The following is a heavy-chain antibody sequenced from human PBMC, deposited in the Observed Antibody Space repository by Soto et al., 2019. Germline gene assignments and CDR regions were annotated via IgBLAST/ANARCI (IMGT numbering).Heavy chain of an antibody. V-gene: IGHV3-7*01. J-gene: IGHJ6*02. D-gene: IGHD1-20*01. Sequence: GGSLRLSCAASEFTFGKYYMTWVRQAPGKGPEWVANIKPGGSEQYYVDSVKGRFTISRDNANNSLYLQMNSLRAEDTAVYSCARGNWNYYYGFDVWGQGATVTVS. CDR3: ARGNWNYYYGFDV. CDR1: EFTFGKYY. CDR2: IKPGGSEQ.